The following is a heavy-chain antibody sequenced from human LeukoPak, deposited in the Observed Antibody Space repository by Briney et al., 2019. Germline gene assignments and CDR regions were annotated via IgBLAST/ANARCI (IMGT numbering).Heavy chain of an antibody. J-gene: IGHJ4*02. CDR1: GSSISTYY. CDR2: IYYSGST. Sequence: SETLSLTCTVSGSSISTYYWSWIRQPPGKGLEWISYIYYSGSTNYNPALKSRVTLSVDTSKNQFSLKLSSVTAADTAVYYCARNGGYYDFWSGYVDYWGQGTLVTVSS. V-gene: IGHV4-59*08. D-gene: IGHD3-3*01. CDR3: ARNGGYYDFWSGYVDY.